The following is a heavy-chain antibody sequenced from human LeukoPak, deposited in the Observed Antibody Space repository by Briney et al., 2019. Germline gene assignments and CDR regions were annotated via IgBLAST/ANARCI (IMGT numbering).Heavy chain of an antibody. Sequence: PGGSLRLSCAAAGFTFSNYWMSWVRRAPGKGLEWVANIKQDGSETYSVDSVRGRFTISRDNAKNSLYLQMNSLRAEDSAVYCCARDCWRAYRVGYSCCWGQGTLVTASS. V-gene: IGHV3-7*01. D-gene: IGHD2-15*01. CDR3: ARDCWRAYRVGYSCC. CDR2: IKQDGSET. J-gene: IGHJ4*02. CDR1: GFTFSNYW.